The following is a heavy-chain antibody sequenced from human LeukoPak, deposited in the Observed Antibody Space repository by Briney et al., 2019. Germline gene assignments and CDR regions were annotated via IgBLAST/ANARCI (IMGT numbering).Heavy chain of an antibody. CDR1: GFTFSSYA. V-gene: IGHV3-23*01. Sequence: GGSLRLSCAASGFTFSSYAMSWVRLAPGKGLEWVSAISGSGGSTYYADSVKGRFTISRDNSKNTLYLQMNSLRAEDTAVYYCAKAPRAAAGTYNGMDVWGQGTTVTVSS. CDR2: ISGSGGST. CDR3: AKAPRAAAGTYNGMDV. D-gene: IGHD6-13*01. J-gene: IGHJ6*02.